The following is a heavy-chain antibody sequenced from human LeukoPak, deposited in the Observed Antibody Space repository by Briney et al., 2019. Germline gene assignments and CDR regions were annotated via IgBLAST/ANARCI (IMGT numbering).Heavy chain of an antibody. V-gene: IGHV1-69*10. Sequence: TVTVSCTASGGTSSGYAIGAVRQTPGQGLEWMVRIIPILGIANYAQKLQGRVTIAADKSTSTAYVELSILRAEETAVYCCARDTPGEWEPLFDYWGQGTLVTVSS. CDR1: GGTSSGYA. D-gene: IGHD1-26*01. CDR2: IIPILGIA. CDR3: ARDTPGEWEPLFDY. J-gene: IGHJ4*02.